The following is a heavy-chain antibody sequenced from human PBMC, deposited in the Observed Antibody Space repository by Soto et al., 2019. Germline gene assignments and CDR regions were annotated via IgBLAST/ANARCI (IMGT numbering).Heavy chain of an antibody. CDR3: AREDLNDYYGMGV. D-gene: IGHD1-1*01. CDR1: GFTFSSYG. CDR2: IWYDGSNK. V-gene: IGHV3-33*01. Sequence: QVQLVESGGGVVQPGRSLRLSCAASGFTFSSYGMHWVRQAPGKGLEWVAVIWYDGSNKYYADSVKGRFTISRDNSKNTLYLQINSLRAEDTAVYYCAREDLNDYYGMGVWGQGTTVTVSS. J-gene: IGHJ6*02.